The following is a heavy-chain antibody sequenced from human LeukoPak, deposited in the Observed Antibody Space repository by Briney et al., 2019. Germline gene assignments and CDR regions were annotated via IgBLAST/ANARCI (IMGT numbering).Heavy chain of an antibody. J-gene: IGHJ4*02. CDR1: DFTFSSYN. Sequence: GGSLRLSCAASDFTFSSYNMNWVRHVPGKGLEWVSSISSTSRYIYYTDSVKGRFTISRDNAKNSLFLQMNSLRAEDTAVYYCARGPGDYDILTGGFDYWGQGTLVTVSS. V-gene: IGHV3-21*01. D-gene: IGHD3-9*01. CDR3: ARGPGDYDILTGGFDY. CDR2: ISSTSRYI.